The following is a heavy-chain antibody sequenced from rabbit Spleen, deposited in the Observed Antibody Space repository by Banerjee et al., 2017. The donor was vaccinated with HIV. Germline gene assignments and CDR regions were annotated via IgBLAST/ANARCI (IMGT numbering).Heavy chain of an antibody. Sequence: QEQLEESGGDLVKPGASLTLTCTASGFSFSSRFYMCWVRQAPGKGLEWIACIYAGSSGDTYYASWAKGRFTISKTSSTTVTLQMTSLTAADTATYFCARMVGTDTNSADRGMDLWGPGTLVTVS. CDR1: GFSFSSRFY. CDR3: ARMVGTDTNSADRGMDL. D-gene: IGHD7-1*01. CDR2: IYAGSSGDT. V-gene: IGHV1S45*01. J-gene: IGHJ6*01.